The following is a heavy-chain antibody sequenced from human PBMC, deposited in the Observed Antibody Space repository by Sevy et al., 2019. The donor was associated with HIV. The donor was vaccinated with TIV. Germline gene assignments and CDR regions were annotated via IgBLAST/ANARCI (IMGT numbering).Heavy chain of an antibody. CDR3: AKGLGSVVTTGFDY. D-gene: IGHD3-22*01. J-gene: IGHJ4*02. CDR1: GFTFSSYA. CDR2: ISGSGGST. V-gene: IGHV3-23*01. Sequence: AGSLRLSCAASGFTFSSYAMSWVRQAPGKGLEWVSAISGSGGSTYYADSVKGRFTISRDNSKNTLYLQMNSLRAEDTAVYYCAKGLGSVVTTGFDYWGQGTLVTVSS.